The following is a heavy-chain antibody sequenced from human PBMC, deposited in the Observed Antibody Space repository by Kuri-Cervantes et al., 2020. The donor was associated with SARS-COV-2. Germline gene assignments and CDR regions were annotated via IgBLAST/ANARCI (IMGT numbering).Heavy chain of an antibody. Sequence: GESLKISCAASGFTFSSYAMSWVRQAPGKGLEWVSAISGSGGSTYYADSVKGRFTISRDNSKNTLYLQMNSLRAEDTAVYYCAKDPGRPNWLDPWGQGTLVTVSS. V-gene: IGHV3-23*01. J-gene: IGHJ5*02. CDR1: GFTFSSYA. CDR3: AKDPGRPNWLDP. CDR2: ISGSGGST.